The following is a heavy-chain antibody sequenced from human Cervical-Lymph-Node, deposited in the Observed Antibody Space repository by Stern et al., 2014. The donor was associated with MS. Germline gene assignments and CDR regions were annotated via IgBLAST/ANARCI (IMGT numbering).Heavy chain of an antibody. CDR3: ARSYGSGTFYGMDV. J-gene: IGHJ6*02. D-gene: IGHD3-10*01. CDR1: GYSFTDYY. Sequence: QVQLVESGAEVKKTGASVKVSCRTSGYSFTDYYIHWVRRAPGQGLEWMGWINPNSGVTKYARKFQERVTMTRDTSISTTYMELSSLRSDDTAVYFCARSYGSGTFYGMDVWGQGTTVIVSS. V-gene: IGHV1-2*02. CDR2: INPNSGVT.